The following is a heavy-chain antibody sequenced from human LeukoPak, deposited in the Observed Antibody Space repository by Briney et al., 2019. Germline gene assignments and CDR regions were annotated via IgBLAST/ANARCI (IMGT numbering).Heavy chain of an antibody. J-gene: IGHJ4*02. V-gene: IGHV1-2*02. D-gene: IGHD3-10*01. CDR2: ITPNSGGS. Sequence: ASLNVSCKASGYNFIGYYIHWVRQAPGHGLEWMGWITPNSGGSIYAQKFQGRVTMTRDTSISTAYLDLRRLTSDDTAVYYCARDPGPSSGSYYNLDSWGQGTLVTVSS. CDR3: ARDPGPSSGSYYNLDS. CDR1: GYNFIGYY.